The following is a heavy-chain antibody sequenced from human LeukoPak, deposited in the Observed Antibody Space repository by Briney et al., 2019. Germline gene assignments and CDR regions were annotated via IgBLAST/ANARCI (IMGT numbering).Heavy chain of an antibody. J-gene: IGHJ6*03. D-gene: IGHD4-11*01. Sequence: SETLSLTCTVSGGSISSSSYCWGWIRQPPGKGLEWIGSIYYSGSTYYNPSLKSRVTISVDTSKNQFSLKLSSVTAADTAVYYCRTVTPSRYYYYMGVWGKGTTVTVSS. CDR2: IYYSGST. CDR1: GGSISSSSYC. CDR3: RTVTPSRYYYYMGV. V-gene: IGHV4-39*01.